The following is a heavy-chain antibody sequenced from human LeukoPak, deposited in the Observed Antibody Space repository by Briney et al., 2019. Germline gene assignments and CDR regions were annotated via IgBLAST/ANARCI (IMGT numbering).Heavy chain of an antibody. V-gene: IGHV3-23*01. Sequence: GGSLRLSCAASGFTFSSYAMSWVRQAPGKGLEWVSAISGSGGSTYCADAVKGRFTISRDNSNNTLYLQMNSLRTEDKAVYYCAKDAGAYSHCSNFDYWGQGPLVTVSS. CDR1: GFTFSSYA. CDR2: ISGSGGST. D-gene: IGHD2-21*02. CDR3: AKDAGAYSHCSNFDY. J-gene: IGHJ4*02.